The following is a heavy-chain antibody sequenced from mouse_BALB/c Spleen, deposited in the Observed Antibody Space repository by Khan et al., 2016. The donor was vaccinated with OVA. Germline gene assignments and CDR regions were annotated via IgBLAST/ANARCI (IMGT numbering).Heavy chain of an antibody. Sequence: QVHVKQSGAELVRPGASVKLSCKTSGYIFTSYWIHRVKQRSGQGHEWIARIYPGTDNTYYTEKVKDRATLTADKSSSTAYMQLSSLKSEDSAFYFCAREEALYYFDYWAKAPLSQSPQ. CDR3: AREEALYYFDY. J-gene: IGHJ2*01. D-gene: IGHD3-2*02. CDR1: GYIFTSYW. V-gene: IGHV1-76*01. CDR2: IYPGTDNT.